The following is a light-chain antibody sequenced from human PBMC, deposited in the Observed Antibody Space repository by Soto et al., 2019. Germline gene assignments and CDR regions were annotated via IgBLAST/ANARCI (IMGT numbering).Light chain of an antibody. CDR2: DVS. CDR3: SSYTSSSTLV. J-gene: IGLJ2*01. V-gene: IGLV2-14*01. Sequence: QSALTQPASASGSPGQSVTISCTGTSSDVGGYNYVSWYQQHPGKAPKLIIYDVSNRPSGVSNRFSGSKSGNTASLTISGLQAEDEADYYCSSYTSSSTLVFGGVTKLTVL. CDR1: SSDVGGYNY.